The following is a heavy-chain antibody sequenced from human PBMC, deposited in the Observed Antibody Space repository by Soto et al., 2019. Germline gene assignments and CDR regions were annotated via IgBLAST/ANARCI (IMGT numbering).Heavy chain of an antibody. CDR3: ARDMGGRRGLYYGSGSHQRYYYYYGMDV. J-gene: IGHJ6*02. CDR1: GGTFSSYA. V-gene: IGHV1-69*13. Sequence: ASVKVSCKASGGTFSSYAISWVRQAPGQGLEWMGGIIPIFGTANYAQKFQGRVTITADESTSTAYMGLSSLRSEDTAVYYCARDMGGRRGLYYGSGSHQRYYYYYGMDVWGQGTTVTVSS. CDR2: IIPIFGTA. D-gene: IGHD3-10*01.